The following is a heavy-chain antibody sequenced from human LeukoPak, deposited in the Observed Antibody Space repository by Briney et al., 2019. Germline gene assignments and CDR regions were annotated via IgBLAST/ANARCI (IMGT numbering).Heavy chain of an antibody. Sequence: GGSLRLSCAASGFTFSSYSMNWVRQAPGKGLEWVSSISSSSSYIYYADSVKGRFTISRDNAKNSLYLQMNSLRAEDTAVYYCAKDRSSGYYPYWGQGTLVTVSS. CDR2: ISSSSSYI. CDR1: GFTFSSYS. J-gene: IGHJ4*02. D-gene: IGHD3-22*01. V-gene: IGHV3-21*04. CDR3: AKDRSSGYYPY.